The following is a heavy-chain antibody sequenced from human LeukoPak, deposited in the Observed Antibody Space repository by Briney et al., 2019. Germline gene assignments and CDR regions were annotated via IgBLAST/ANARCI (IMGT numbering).Heavy chain of an antibody. CDR3: AKDWLALSSGGHIYYFDY. CDR2: ISGSGGST. D-gene: IGHD6-19*01. J-gene: IGHJ4*02. CDR1: GFTFSSYA. V-gene: IGHV3-23*01. Sequence: GGSLRLSCAASGFTFSSYAMSWVRQAPGKGLEWVSAISGSGGSTYYADSVKGRFTISRDNSKNTLYLQMNSLRAEDTAVYYCAKDWLALSSGGHIYYFDYWGQGTLVTVSS.